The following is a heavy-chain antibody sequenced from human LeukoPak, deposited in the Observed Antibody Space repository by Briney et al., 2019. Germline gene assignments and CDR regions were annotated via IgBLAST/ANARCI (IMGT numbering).Heavy chain of an antibody. J-gene: IGHJ4*02. CDR1: GFTFTSYY. V-gene: IGHV3-49*04. CDR3: TRDLWGVGATFYDY. D-gene: IGHD1-26*01. Sequence: GGSLRLSCAASGFTFTSYYMHWVRQAPGKGLEWVGFIRSKAYGGTTEYAASVKGRFTISRDDSKSIAYLQMNSLKTEDTAVYYCTRDLWGVGATFYDYWGQGTLVTVSS. CDR2: IRSKAYGGTT.